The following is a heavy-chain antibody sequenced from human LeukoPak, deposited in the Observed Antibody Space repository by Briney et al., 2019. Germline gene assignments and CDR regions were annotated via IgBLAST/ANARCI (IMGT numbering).Heavy chain of an antibody. Sequence: GGSLSLSCAASGFTFSSYWMHWVRQAPGKGLVWVSRINSDGSSTSYADSVKGRFTISRDNAKNTLYLQMNSLRAEDTAVYYCARGLGYCSSTSCYTSEIFDYWGQGTLVTVSS. D-gene: IGHD2-2*02. CDR2: INSDGSST. V-gene: IGHV3-74*01. CDR3: ARGLGYCSSTSCYTSEIFDY. CDR1: GFTFSSYW. J-gene: IGHJ4*02.